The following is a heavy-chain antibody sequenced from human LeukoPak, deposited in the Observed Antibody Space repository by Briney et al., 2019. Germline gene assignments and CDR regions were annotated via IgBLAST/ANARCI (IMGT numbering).Heavy chain of an antibody. CDR3: ARDRGSSGWGYYYYYMDV. D-gene: IGHD6-19*01. V-gene: IGHV4-4*07. Sequence: SETLSLTCTVSGASISNYYWSWIRQPPGKGLEWIGRIYTSGSTNYNPSLKSRVTMSVDTSKNQFSLKLSSVTAADTAVYYCARDRGSSGWGYYYYYMDVWGKGTTVTVSS. J-gene: IGHJ6*03. CDR1: GASISNYY. CDR2: IYTSGST.